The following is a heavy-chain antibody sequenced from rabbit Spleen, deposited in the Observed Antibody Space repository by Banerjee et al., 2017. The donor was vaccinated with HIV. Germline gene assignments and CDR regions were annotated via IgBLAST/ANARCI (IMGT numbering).Heavy chain of an antibody. CDR3: ARDGANGWNFNL. Sequence: QEQLVESGGGLVQPEGSLTLTCTASGFTISSSYWLCWVRQAPGKGLEWIGCIATGDGRTHSARWAKGRFTGSKTSSTTVTLQMTSLTAADTATYFCARDGANGWNFNLWGQGTLVTVS. J-gene: IGHJ4*01. D-gene: IGHD6-1*01. CDR2: IATGDGRT. CDR1: GFTISSSYW. V-gene: IGHV1S45*01.